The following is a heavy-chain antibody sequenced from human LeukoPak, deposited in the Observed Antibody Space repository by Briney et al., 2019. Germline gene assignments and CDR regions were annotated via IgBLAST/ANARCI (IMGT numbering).Heavy chain of an antibody. CDR3: ARVKTGERFFSSYYDFWSGYSYFDY. CDR1: GGAFSGFY. CDR2: CYYSGST. J-gene: IGHJ4*02. D-gene: IGHD3-3*01. V-gene: IGHV4-34*01. Sequence: SETLSLTCSVYGGAFSGFYWSWVRQRPGKGCGWAGSCYYSGSTYYNPRLKSGVTRSVDTSKNQFSLTLSSVTAADTAVYYCARVKTGERFFSSYYDFWSGYSYFDYWGQGTLVTVSS.